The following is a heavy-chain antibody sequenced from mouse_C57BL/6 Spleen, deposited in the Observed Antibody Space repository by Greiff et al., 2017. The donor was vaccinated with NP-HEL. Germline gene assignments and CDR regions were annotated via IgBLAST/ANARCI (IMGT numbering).Heavy chain of an antibody. J-gene: IGHJ1*03. CDR2: IYPGSGST. Sequence: LQESGAELVKPGASVKMSCKASGYTFTSYWITWVKQRPGQGLEWIGDIYPGSGSTNYNEKFKSKATLTVDTSSSTAYMQLSSLTSEDSAVYYCARYYGSSYDWYCDVWGKGTTVTVSS. CDR3: ARYYGSSYDWYCDV. V-gene: IGHV1-55*01. CDR1: GYTFTSYW. D-gene: IGHD1-1*01.